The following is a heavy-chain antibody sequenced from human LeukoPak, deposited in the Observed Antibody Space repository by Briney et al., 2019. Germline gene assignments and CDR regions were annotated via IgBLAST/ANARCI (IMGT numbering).Heavy chain of an antibody. CDR2: INHSGST. CDR3: ARGGLSTPSTH. D-gene: IGHD2-2*01. Sequence: PSETLSHTCAVYGGSFSGYYWSWIRQPPGKGLEWIGEINHSGSTNYNPSLKSRVTISVDTSKNQFSLKLSSVTAADTAVYYCARGGLSTPSTHWGQGTLVTVSS. V-gene: IGHV4-34*01. CDR1: GGSFSGYY. J-gene: IGHJ4*02.